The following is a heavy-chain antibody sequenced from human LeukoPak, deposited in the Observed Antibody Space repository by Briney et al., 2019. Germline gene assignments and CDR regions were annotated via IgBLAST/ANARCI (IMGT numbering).Heavy chain of an antibody. Sequence: KTSETLSLTCTVSSASISSTNHNWGWLRQPPGKGPEWIGNIYFSETSYYNPSLKSRVIISVDTSKSQFSLKLNSVTAADTAVYYCARHAWGLNAFDVWGRGTMVIVSS. D-gene: IGHD3-16*01. CDR2: IYFSETS. J-gene: IGHJ3*01. V-gene: IGHV4-39*01. CDR3: ARHAWGLNAFDV. CDR1: SASISSTNHN.